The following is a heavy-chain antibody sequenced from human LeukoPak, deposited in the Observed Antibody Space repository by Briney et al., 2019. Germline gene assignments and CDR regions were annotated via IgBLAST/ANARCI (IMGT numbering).Heavy chain of an antibody. Sequence: ASVTVSCKASGYTFTGYYMHWVRQAPGQGREWMGWINPNSGGTNYAQKFQGRVTMTRDTSISTAYMELSRLRSDDTAVYYCARDGDYGDESFDYWGQGTLVTVSS. J-gene: IGHJ4*02. D-gene: IGHD4-17*01. CDR2: INPNSGGT. CDR3: ARDGDYGDESFDY. CDR1: GYTFTGYY. V-gene: IGHV1-2*02.